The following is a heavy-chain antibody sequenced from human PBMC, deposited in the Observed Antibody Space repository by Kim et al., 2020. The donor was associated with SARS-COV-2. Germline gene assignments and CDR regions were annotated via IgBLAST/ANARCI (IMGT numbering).Heavy chain of an antibody. V-gene: IGHV3-33*01. Sequence: GGSLRLSCAASGFTFSSYGMHWVRQAPGKGLEWVAVIWYDGSNKYYADSVKGRFTISRDNSKNTLYLQMNSLRAEDTAVYYCARLGGADYYDSSGYYYYYGMDVWGQGTTVTVSS. CDR1: GFTFSSYG. CDR2: IWYDGSNK. J-gene: IGHJ6*02. CDR3: ARLGGADYYDSSGYYYYYGMDV. D-gene: IGHD3-22*01.